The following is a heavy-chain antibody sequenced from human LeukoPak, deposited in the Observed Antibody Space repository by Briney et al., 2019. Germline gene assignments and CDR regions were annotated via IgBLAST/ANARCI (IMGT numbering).Heavy chain of an antibody. Sequence: GGSLRLSCAASGFTFSGSAMHWVRQASGKGLEWVGRIRSKANSYATAYAASVKGRFTISRDDSKNTAYLQMNSLKTEDTAVYYCTRLKHTGYCSSTSCYIEDPGSDYWGQGALVTVSS. D-gene: IGHD2-2*02. CDR1: GFTFSGSA. J-gene: IGHJ4*02. CDR2: IRSKANSYAT. CDR3: TRLKHTGYCSSTSCYIEDPGSDY. V-gene: IGHV3-73*01.